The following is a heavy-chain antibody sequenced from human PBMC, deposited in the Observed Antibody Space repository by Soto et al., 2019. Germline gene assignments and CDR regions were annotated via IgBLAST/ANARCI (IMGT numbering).Heavy chain of an antibody. D-gene: IGHD1-7*01. J-gene: IGHJ4*02. CDR3: AKDSITGTTFDY. CDR2: ISYDGSNK. CDR1: GFTFSSYG. V-gene: IGHV3-30*18. Sequence: GGSLRLSCAASGFTFSSYGMHWVRQAPGKGLEWVAVISYDGSNKYYADSVKGRFTISRDNSKNTLYLQMNSLRAEDTAVYYCAKDSITGTTFDYWGQGTLVTVSS.